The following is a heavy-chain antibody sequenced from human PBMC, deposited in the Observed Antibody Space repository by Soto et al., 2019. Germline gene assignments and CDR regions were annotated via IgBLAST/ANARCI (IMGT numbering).Heavy chain of an antibody. J-gene: IGHJ3*02. D-gene: IGHD2-2*02. V-gene: IGHV3-21*01. CDR1: GFTFSSYS. CDR2: ISSSSSYI. Sequence: PVGSLRLSCAASGFTFSSYSMNWVRQAPGKGLEWVSSISSSSSYIYYADSVKGRFTISRDNAKNSLYLQMNSLRAEDTAVYYCARDRCSSTSCYTLRSAFDIWGQGTMVTVSS. CDR3: ARDRCSSTSCYTLRSAFDI.